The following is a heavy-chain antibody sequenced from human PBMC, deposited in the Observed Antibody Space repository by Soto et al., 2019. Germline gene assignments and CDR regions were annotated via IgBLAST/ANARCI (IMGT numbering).Heavy chain of an antibody. CDR1: GGSITSSRQY. Sequence: SETLSLTCIVSGGSITSSRQYWGWIRQPPGKGLECVGTIYYDGGAYYNPSLKSRVTVSVDSSKNQFSLKLSSVTAADTAVYYCARSSIAPRLFMYPFDYWGQGTLVTVSS. V-gene: IGHV4-39*01. CDR2: IYYDGGA. D-gene: IGHD6-6*01. CDR3: ARSSIAPRLFMYPFDY. J-gene: IGHJ4*02.